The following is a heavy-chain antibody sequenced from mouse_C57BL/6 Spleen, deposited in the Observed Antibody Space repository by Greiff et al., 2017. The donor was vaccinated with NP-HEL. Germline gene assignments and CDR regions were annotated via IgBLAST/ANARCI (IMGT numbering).Heavy chain of an antibody. D-gene: IGHD1-1*01. CDR1: GYTFTDYE. Sequence: VQVVESGAELVRPGASVTLSCKASGYTFTDYEMHWVKQTPVHGLEWIGAIDPETGGTAYNQKFKGKAILTADKSSSTAYMELRSLTSEDSAVYYCTRLYYGSSSDYWGQGTTLTVSS. V-gene: IGHV1-15*01. J-gene: IGHJ2*01. CDR2: IDPETGGT. CDR3: TRLYYGSSSDY.